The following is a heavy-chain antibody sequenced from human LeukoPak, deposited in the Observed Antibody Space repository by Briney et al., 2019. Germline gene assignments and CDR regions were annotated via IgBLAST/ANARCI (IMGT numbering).Heavy chain of an antibody. J-gene: IGHJ4*02. Sequence: GGSLRLSCTASGFTFSSYWMNWVRQAPGKGLEWVATIKQDGSEKHYVDSVKGRFSISRDNAKNSLYLQMNGLRAEDTAVCYCVKGGNTYGWIFDYWGQGTLVTVSS. CDR1: GFTFSSYW. V-gene: IGHV3-7*04. CDR3: VKGGNTYGWIFDY. D-gene: IGHD5-18*01. CDR2: IKQDGSEK.